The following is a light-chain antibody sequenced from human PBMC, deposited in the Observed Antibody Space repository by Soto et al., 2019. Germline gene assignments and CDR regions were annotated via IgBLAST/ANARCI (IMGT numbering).Light chain of an antibody. Sequence: QSVRTQPASVSGSPGQSITISWTGTSSDVGGYNYVSWYQQHPGKAPKLMIYNVSNRPSGVSNRFSGSKSGNTASLTISGLQAEDEADYYCSSYTSSSTYVVFGGGTKLTVL. CDR3: SSYTSSSTYVV. CDR2: NVS. V-gene: IGLV2-14*01. J-gene: IGLJ2*01. CDR1: SSDVGGYNY.